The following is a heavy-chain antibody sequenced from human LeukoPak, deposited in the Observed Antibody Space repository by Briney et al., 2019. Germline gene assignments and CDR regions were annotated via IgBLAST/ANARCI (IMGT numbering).Heavy chain of an antibody. CDR1: GGYISSSSYS. V-gene: IGHV4-39*01. D-gene: IGHD3-10*01. CDR3: ARTGMVPFIDY. J-gene: IGHJ4*02. Sequence: SETLSLTCTVSGGYISSSSYSWGWIRQPPGKGLEWIGSIYYSGSTYYNPSLKSRVTISVDTSKNQFSLKLSSVTAADTAVYYCARTGMVPFIDYWGQGTLVTVSS. CDR2: IYYSGST.